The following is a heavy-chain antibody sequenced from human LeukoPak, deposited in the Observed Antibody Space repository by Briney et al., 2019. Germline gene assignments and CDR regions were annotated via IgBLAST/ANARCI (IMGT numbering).Heavy chain of an antibody. V-gene: IGHV4-39*02. CDR3: AREMGVVTAHGIDV. CDR1: GGSISSISSNNYH. J-gene: IGHJ6*02. Sequence: SETLSLTCIVSGGSISSISSNNYHWGWIRQPPGKGLEWIGSIYYSGSTYYNPSLKSRVTISVDTSKNQFSLKLSSVTAADSALYYCAREMGVVTAHGIDVWGQGTTVTVSS. CDR2: IYYSGST. D-gene: IGHD4-23*01.